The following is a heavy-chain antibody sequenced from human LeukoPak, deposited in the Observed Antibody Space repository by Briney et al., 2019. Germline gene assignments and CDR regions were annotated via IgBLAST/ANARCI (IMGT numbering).Heavy chain of an antibody. Sequence: PGGSLRLSCAASGFTVSSNYMSWVRQAPGKGLEWVSVIYSGGSTYYADSVKGRFTISRDNSKNTLYLQMNSLRAEDTAVYYCARGIYDYGDYGPFDYWGQGTLVTVSS. J-gene: IGHJ4*02. CDR2: IYSGGST. CDR1: GFTVSSNY. V-gene: IGHV3-53*01. CDR3: ARGIYDYGDYGPFDY. D-gene: IGHD4-17*01.